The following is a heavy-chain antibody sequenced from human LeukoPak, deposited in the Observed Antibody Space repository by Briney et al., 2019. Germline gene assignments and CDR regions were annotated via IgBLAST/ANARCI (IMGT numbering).Heavy chain of an antibody. Sequence: GASVKVSCKAPGYTFTSYDINWVRQATGQGLEWMGWMNPNSGNTGYAQKFQGRVTITRNTSISTAYMELSSLRSEDTAVYYCARGRLSGKVPAAARGYYYYMDVWGKGTTVTVSS. D-gene: IGHD2-2*01. CDR1: GYTFTSYD. V-gene: IGHV1-8*03. J-gene: IGHJ6*03. CDR3: ARGRLSGKVPAAARGYYYYMDV. CDR2: MNPNSGNT.